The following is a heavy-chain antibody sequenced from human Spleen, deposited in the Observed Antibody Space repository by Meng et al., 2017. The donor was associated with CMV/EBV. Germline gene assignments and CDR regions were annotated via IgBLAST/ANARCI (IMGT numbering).Heavy chain of an antibody. V-gene: IGHV1-2*02. CDR1: GYY. J-gene: IGHJ4*02. Sequence: GYYIHWVRQAPGQGLEWMGWINPASGGTNYAQKFQGRVTMTRDTSIKTAYMEISRLRSDDTAVYFCARYGTTYYSDGSGHYLYYSDYWGQGTLVTVSS. D-gene: IGHD3-22*01. CDR3: ARYGTTYYSDGSGHYLYYSDY. CDR2: INPASGGT.